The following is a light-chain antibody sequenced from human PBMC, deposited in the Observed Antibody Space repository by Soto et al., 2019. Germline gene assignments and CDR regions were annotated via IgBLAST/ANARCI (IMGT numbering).Light chain of an antibody. CDR1: QSVRSN. CDR2: GAS. Sequence: EIVMTQSPATLSVSPGERVTLSRRASQSVRSNLAWYQQTPGRAPRILLSGASNRDTGIPARFSGGGSGTDFTLPISSLEPEDFEVYYCQQRSNWPITFGQGTRLEIK. J-gene: IGKJ5*01. CDR3: QQRSNWPIT. V-gene: IGKV3-11*01.